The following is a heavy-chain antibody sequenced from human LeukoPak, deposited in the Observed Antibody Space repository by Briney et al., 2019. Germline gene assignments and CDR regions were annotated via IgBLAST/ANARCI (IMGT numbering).Heavy chain of an antibody. CDR2: IYYSGST. D-gene: IGHD2-2*01. CDR3: ARGDIVVVPAARENWFDP. Sequence: SETLSLTCTVSGGSISSYYWSWIRQPPGKGLEWIGYIYYSGSTNYNPSLKSRVTISVDTSKNQFSLKLSSVTAADTAVYYCARGDIVVVPAARENWFDPWGQGTLVTVSS. V-gene: IGHV4-59*08. J-gene: IGHJ5*02. CDR1: GGSISSYY.